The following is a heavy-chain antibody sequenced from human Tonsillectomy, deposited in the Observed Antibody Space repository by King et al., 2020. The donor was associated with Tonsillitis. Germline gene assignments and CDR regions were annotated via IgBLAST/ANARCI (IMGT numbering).Heavy chain of an antibody. CDR1: GYSISSGYY. CDR2: IFHSGST. V-gene: IGHV4-38-2*01. J-gene: IGHJ4*02. D-gene: IGHD5-12*01. Sequence: VQLQESGPGLVKPSETLSLTCAVSGYSISSGYYWAWIRQPPGKGLEWIGSIFHSGSTYYNPSLKSRVNISVDTSKNQFSLKLSFVTAADTAVYYCASEVGGYSPFEYWGQGTLVTVSS. CDR3: ASEVGGYSPFEY.